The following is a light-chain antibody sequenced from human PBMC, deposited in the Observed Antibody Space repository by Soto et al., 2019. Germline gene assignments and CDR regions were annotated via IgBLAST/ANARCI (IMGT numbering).Light chain of an antibody. Sequence: QSTLTQPRSVSGSPGQSVTISCTGTSSDFGGYNYVSWYQQHPGKDPKLMIYDVSKRPSGVPDRFSGSKSGNTASLTISGLQAEDEADYYCCSYAGSYTLYVFGTGTKLTVL. J-gene: IGLJ1*01. CDR3: CSYAGSYTLYV. CDR1: SSDFGGYNY. CDR2: DVS. V-gene: IGLV2-11*01.